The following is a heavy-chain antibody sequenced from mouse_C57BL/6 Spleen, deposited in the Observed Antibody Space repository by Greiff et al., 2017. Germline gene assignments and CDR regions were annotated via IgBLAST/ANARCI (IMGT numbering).Heavy chain of an antibody. D-gene: IGHD2-3*01. V-gene: IGHV1-55*01. J-gene: IGHJ2*01. CDR1: GYTFTGYW. CDR3: ARRDGYYPDD. Sequence: QVQLKQPGAELVKPGASVKMSCKASGYTFTGYWITWVKQRPGQGLEWIGDIYPGSGSTNYNEKFKSKATLTVDTSSITAYLQLSSLTSEDSAVYYCARRDGYYPDDWGQGTTLTVSS. CDR2: IYPGSGST.